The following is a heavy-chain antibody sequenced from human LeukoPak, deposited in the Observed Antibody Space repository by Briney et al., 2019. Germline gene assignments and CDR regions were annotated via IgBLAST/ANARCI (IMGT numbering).Heavy chain of an antibody. D-gene: IGHD3-10*01. CDR3: AIDRYACGSASRRYYFDY. J-gene: IGHJ4*02. CDR1: GGTFSSYA. V-gene: IGHV1-69*05. Sequence: GASVKVSCKASGGTFSSYAISWVRQAPGQGLEWMGGINPICGTANYAQKFQGRVTITTDESTSTAYMEMSSLRSEDTAVYYCAIDRYACGSASRRYYFDYWGQGTLVTVSS. CDR2: INPICGTA.